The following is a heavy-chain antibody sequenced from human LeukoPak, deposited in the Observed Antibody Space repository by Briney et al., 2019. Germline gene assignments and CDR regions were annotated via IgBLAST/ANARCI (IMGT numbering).Heavy chain of an antibody. V-gene: IGHV3-23*01. CDR3: AKLWVVALIEG. CDR1: GFTFSSYA. Sequence: GGSLRLSCAASGFTFSSYAMSWVRQAPGKGLEWVSAISGSGGSTYYADSVKGRFTISRDNSKNTLYLQMSSLRVEDTAVYYCAKLWVVALIEGWGQGTLVTVSS. D-gene: IGHD2-15*01. CDR2: ISGSGGST. J-gene: IGHJ4*02.